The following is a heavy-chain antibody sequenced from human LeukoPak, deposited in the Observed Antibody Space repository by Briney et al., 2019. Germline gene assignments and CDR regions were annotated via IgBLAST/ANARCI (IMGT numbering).Heavy chain of an antibody. J-gene: IGHJ6*02. Sequence: ASVKVSCKASGYTFTGYYMHWVRQAPGQGLEWMGRINPNSDGTNYAQKFQGRVTMTRDTSISTAYMELSRLRSDDTAVYYCAREVVGYYGSGSYSPLGYYYYGMDVWGQGTTVTVSS. CDR2: INPNSDGT. CDR3: AREVVGYYGSGSYSPLGYYYYGMDV. CDR1: GYTFTGYY. D-gene: IGHD3-10*01. V-gene: IGHV1-2*06.